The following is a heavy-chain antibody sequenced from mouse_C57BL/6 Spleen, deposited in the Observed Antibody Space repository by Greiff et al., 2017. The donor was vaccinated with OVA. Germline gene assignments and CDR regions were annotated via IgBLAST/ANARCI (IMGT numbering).Heavy chain of an antibody. Sequence: EVKLVESGGGLVKPGGSLKLSCAASGFTFSSYAMSWVRQTPEKRLEWVATISDGGSYTYYPDNVKGRFTISRDNAKNNLYLQMSHLKSEDTAMYYCAREFYYYGSSCFDYWGQGTTLTVSS. CDR1: GFTFSSYA. D-gene: IGHD1-1*01. CDR2: ISDGGSYT. CDR3: AREFYYYGSSCFDY. J-gene: IGHJ2*01. V-gene: IGHV5-4*01.